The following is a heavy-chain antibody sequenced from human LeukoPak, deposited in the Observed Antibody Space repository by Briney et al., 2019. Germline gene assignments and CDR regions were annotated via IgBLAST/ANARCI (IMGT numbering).Heavy chain of an antibody. J-gene: IGHJ4*02. V-gene: IGHV3-30*04. D-gene: IGHD2-2*02. Sequence: GRSLRLSCVASGFTFSGYAMHWVRQAPGKGLEWVAVIANDGRDKHYADSVKGRFTFSRGNSKNTVYLQMNSLRTEDTAVYYCARDRNAPAIYYFDYWGQGALVTVSS. CDR3: ARDRNAPAIYYFDY. CDR2: IANDGRDK. CDR1: GFTFSGYA.